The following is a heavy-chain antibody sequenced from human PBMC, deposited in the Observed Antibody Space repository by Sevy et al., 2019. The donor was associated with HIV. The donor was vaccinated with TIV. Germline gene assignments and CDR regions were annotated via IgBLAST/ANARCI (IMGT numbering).Heavy chain of an antibody. CDR3: VREDINAPRTLLSFDI. CDR1: GYIFSDYN. CDR2: INPNSGVT. J-gene: IGHJ3*02. Sequence: VSVKVSCKTTGYIFSDYNMHWVRQAPGQGLEWMALINPNSGVTIYAHNFRGRVSVTRDTSMSTAYMELRGLISDETAVYYCVREDINAPRTLLSFDIWGQGTMVTVSS. D-gene: IGHD3-3*01. V-gene: IGHV1-2*06.